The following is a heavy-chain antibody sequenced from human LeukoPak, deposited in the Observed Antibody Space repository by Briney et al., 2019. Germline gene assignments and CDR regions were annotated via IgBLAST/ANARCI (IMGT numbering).Heavy chain of an antibody. CDR1: GFTFSSYS. CDR3: ARDGVVGFQD. CDR2: ISSSSSYI. D-gene: IGHD3-3*01. V-gene: IGHV3-21*04. Sequence: GGSLRLSCAASGFTFSSYSMNWVRQAPGKGLEWVSSISSSSSYIYYADSVKGRFTISRDNAKNSLYLQMNSLRAEDTAIYYCARDGVVGFQDWGQGTLVTASS. J-gene: IGHJ1*01.